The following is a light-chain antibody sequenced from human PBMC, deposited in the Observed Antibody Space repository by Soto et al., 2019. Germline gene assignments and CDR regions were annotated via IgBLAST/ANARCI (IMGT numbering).Light chain of an antibody. J-gene: IGKJ1*01. CDR2: AAS. V-gene: IGKV1-39*01. CDR1: QSISSY. Sequence: DIQMTQSPSSLSASVGGRVTITCRASQSISSYLNWYQQKPGKAPKFLIFAASSLQSGVPSRFSGSGSGTDFTLTISSLQPEDFATYYCQQSYSSPWTFGQGTKVDIK. CDR3: QQSYSSPWT.